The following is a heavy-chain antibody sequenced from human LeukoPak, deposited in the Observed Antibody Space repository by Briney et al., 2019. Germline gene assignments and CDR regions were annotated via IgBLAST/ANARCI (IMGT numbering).Heavy chain of an antibody. CDR1: GFTFSSYS. J-gene: IGHJ5*02. Sequence: GGSLRLSCAASGFTFSSYSMNWVRQAPGKGLEGVSSSSSSSSYIYYADSVKGRYTISRDNAKNSLYLQLNILRAEDTAVYYCARVTMVRGVIIDWFDPWGQGTPVTVSS. D-gene: IGHD3-10*01. CDR2: SSSSSSYI. V-gene: IGHV3-21*01. CDR3: ARVTMVRGVIIDWFDP.